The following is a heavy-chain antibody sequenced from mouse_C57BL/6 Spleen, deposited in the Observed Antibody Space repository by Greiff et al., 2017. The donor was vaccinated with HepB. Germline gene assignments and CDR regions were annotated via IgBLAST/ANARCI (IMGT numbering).Heavy chain of an antibody. CDR1: GYSFTDYN. CDR2: INPNYGTT. V-gene: IGHV1-39*01. D-gene: IGHD1-1*01. CDR3: ARGTTEVAPLDY. J-gene: IGHJ2*01. Sequence: VQLQQSGPGLVKPGASVKISCKASGYSFTDYNMNWVKQSNGKSLEWIGVINPNYGTTCYNQKFKGKATLTVDQSSSTAYMQLNSLTSEDSAVYCWARGTTEVAPLDYWGQGTTLTVSS.